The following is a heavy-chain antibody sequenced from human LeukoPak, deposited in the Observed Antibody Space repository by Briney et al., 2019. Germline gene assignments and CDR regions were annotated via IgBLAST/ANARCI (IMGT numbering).Heavy chain of an antibody. D-gene: IGHD7-27*01. CDR1: GGSISNYY. V-gene: IGHV4-59*01. CDR3: ARHWGSDWYFDL. CDR2: IHYSGYT. Sequence: SSETLSLTCAVSGGSISNYYCSWIRQPPGKGLEWFGYIHYSGYTNYNPSLKSRVTISVDTSKNQFSLNLSSVTAADTAVYYCARHWGSDWYFDLWGRGTLVTVSS. J-gene: IGHJ2*01.